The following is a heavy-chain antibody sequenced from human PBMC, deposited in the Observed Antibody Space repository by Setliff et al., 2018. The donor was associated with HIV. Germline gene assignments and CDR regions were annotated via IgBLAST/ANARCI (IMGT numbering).Heavy chain of an antibody. CDR2: IHDNGKA. J-gene: IGHJ4*02. CDR1: GDYISSDDYY. Sequence: SETLSLTCTVSGDYISSDDYYWGWIRQAPGKGLEWMEFIHDNGKAFYDTALKSRLTMYADMSKNQFSLKLSSVTAADTAVYYCARRHNDYSLYYFDSWGQGTLVTVSS. CDR3: ARRHNDYSLYYFDS. D-gene: IGHD5-12*01. V-gene: IGHV4-39*01.